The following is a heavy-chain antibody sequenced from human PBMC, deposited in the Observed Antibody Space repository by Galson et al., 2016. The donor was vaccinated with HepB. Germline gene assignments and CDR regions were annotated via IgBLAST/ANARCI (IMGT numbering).Heavy chain of an antibody. CDR1: GFTFGSYA. D-gene: IGHD3-10*01. J-gene: IGHJ4*02. CDR3: ARLYFGSGGAVDY. V-gene: IGHV3-23*01. Sequence: SLRLSCAASGFTFGSYAMSWVRQAPGKGLEWVSVISGNSDTRYYADSVKGRLTISRGNAKNSLYLHMNSLTGEDTAVYYCARLYFGSGGAVDYWGQGTLVTVSS. CDR2: ISGNSDTR.